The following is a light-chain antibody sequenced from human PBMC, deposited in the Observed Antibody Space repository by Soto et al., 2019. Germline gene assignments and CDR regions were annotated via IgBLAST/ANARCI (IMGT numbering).Light chain of an antibody. Sequence: QSALTQPPSASGSPGQSVTISCTGTSSDVGGYNFVSWYQQHPGKAPKLMIYEVTKRPSGVPDRFSGSKSGNTASLTFSGLQAEDEADYYGTSYAGSNIPVVFGGGTQLTVL. J-gene: IGLJ2*01. V-gene: IGLV2-8*01. CDR2: EVT. CDR1: SSDVGGYNF. CDR3: TSYAGSNIPVV.